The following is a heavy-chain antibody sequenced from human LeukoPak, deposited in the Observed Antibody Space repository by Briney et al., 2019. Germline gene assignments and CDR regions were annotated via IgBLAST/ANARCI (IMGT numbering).Heavy chain of an antibody. CDR2: IKQDGSEK. D-gene: IGHD6-13*01. J-gene: IGHJ4*02. CDR3: ARAVAAAGSY. V-gene: IGHV3-7*04. Sequence: GGSLRLSCAASGFTLSSYWISWVRQAPGKGLEWVANIKQDGSEKYYVDSVKGRFTISRDNAKNTVYLQMNSLRAEGTAVHYCARAVAAAGSYWGQGTLVTVSS. CDR1: GFTLSSYW.